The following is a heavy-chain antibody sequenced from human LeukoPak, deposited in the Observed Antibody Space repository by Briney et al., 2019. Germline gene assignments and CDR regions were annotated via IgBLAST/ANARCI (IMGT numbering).Heavy chain of an antibody. J-gene: IGHJ4*02. D-gene: IGHD7-27*01. CDR3: AQLKRGTQDY. CDR1: GFNFTPYG. Sequence: PGGSLRLSCPASGFNFTPYGMNWVRLAPGKGLEWVSSISASSDYTYYADSVTGRFTISRDNTKNSLYLQMNSLRAEDTAVYYCAQLKRGTQDYWGEGTLVTVSS. CDR2: ISASSDYT. V-gene: IGHV3-21*01.